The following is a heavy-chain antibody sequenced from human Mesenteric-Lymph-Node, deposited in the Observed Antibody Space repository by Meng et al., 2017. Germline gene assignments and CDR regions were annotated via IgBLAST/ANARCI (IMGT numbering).Heavy chain of an antibody. Sequence: GQLGECGGGLVKPGGSLRLSCTASGFTFSDYYMSWVRQAPGKGLEWVSYISGNGNIIYYADSVKGRFSISRDTGKNSLNLQMNGLRVDDTAVYFCARGSGSYAGWFDPWGQGTLVTVSS. J-gene: IGHJ5*02. CDR2: ISGNGNII. D-gene: IGHD1-26*01. CDR3: ARGSGSYAGWFDP. CDR1: GFTFSDYY. V-gene: IGHV3-11*04.